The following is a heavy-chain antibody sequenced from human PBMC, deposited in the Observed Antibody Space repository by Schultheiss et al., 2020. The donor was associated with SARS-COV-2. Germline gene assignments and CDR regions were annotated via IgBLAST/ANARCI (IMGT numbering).Heavy chain of an antibody. J-gene: IGHJ4*02. CDR1: GFTFSSYG. CDR2: ISGSGGST. Sequence: GGSLRLSCAASGFTFSSYGMHWVRQAPGKGLEWVSAISGSGGSTYYADSVKGRFTISRDNAKNSLSLQMNSLRAEDTAVYYCARQFVVVPAANDYWGQGTLVTVSS. V-gene: IGHV3-21*01. D-gene: IGHD2-2*01. CDR3: ARQFVVVPAANDY.